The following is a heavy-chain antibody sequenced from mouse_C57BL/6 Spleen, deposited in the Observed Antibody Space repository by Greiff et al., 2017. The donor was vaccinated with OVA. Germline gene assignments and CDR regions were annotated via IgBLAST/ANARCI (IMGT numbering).Heavy chain of an antibody. CDR2: IYPGDGDT. CDR1: GYAFSSSW. V-gene: IGHV1-82*01. Sequence: VQLQQSGPELVKPGASVKISCKASGYAFSSSWMNWVKQRPGKGLEWIGRIYPGDGDTNYNGKFKGKATLTADKSSSTACMQLSSLTSEDSAVYFCARGSYDYDGGTAMDYWGQGTSVTVSS. CDR3: ARGSYDYDGGTAMDY. D-gene: IGHD2-4*01. J-gene: IGHJ4*01.